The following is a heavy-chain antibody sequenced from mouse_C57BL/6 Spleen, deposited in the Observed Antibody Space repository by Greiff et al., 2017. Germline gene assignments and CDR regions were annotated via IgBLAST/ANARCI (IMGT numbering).Heavy chain of an antibody. Sequence: EVQRVESGGDLVKPGGSLKLSCAASGFTFSSYGMSWVRQTPDKRLEWVATISSGGSYTYYPDSVKGRFTISRDNAKNTLYLQMSSLKSEDTAMYYCARRDDYDGDYFDYWCQGTTLTVSS. CDR2: ISSGGSYT. D-gene: IGHD2-4*01. CDR3: ARRDDYDGDYFDY. V-gene: IGHV5-6*01. CDR1: GFTFSSYG. J-gene: IGHJ2*01.